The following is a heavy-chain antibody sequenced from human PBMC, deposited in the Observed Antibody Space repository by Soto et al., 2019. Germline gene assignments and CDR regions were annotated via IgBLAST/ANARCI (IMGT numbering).Heavy chain of an antibody. CDR2: ISYDGSNK. CDR3: AKDPRRYCDSSGSRPKAFDI. CDR1: RVTVSSYG. J-gene: IGHJ3*02. D-gene: IGHD3-22*01. V-gene: IGHV3-30*18. Sequence: GGCMGLASAASRVTVSSYGVDWVRQVQGKGLEWVAVISYDGSNKYYADSVKGRFTISRDNSNNTLYLQMNSLIAEDTAVYYCAKDPRRYCDSSGSRPKAFDIWGQATMVTVSS.